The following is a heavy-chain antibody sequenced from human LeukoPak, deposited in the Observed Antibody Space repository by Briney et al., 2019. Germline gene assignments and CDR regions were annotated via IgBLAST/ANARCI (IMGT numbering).Heavy chain of an antibody. CDR1: GFTFSDYG. CDR3: GKEVDGYSYGCDY. V-gene: IGHV3-30*18. D-gene: IGHD5-18*01. J-gene: IGHJ4*02. CDR2: ISYDGVNK. Sequence: GRSLRLSCAASGFTFSDYGMHWVRQAPGKGLEWVAVISYDGVNKYYPDSVKGRVTISRDNSKNTVYLQMNSLRAEDTAVYYCGKEVDGYSYGCDYWGQGTLVTVSS.